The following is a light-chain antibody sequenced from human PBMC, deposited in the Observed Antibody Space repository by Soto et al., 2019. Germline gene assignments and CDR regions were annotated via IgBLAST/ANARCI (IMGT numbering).Light chain of an antibody. Sequence: IVLTQSPATLCLAPGEIAPLSFRASQNISNYVIWYQQKPGQAPRLVIYDVSNRAAGIPARFSGSGSGTDFTLTISSLEPEDIAVYFCQQRSNWPRTFGQGTKVDIK. CDR3: QQRSNWPRT. V-gene: IGKV3-11*01. CDR2: DVS. CDR1: QNISNY. J-gene: IGKJ1*01.